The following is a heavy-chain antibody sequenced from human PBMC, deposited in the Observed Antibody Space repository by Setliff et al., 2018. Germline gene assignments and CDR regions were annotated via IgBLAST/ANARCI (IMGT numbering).Heavy chain of an antibody. CDR2: INPRAGNT. D-gene: IGHD2-2*01. Sequence: ASVKVSCKASGYTFTNYYINWVRQAPGQGLEWMGIINPRAGNTSYAQKLQGRVTMTRDTSTNTVYMELSSLRSEDTAVYYCARGGSPDCSTAGCRYGDYVYWGQGTQVTVSS. J-gene: IGHJ4*02. CDR3: ARGGSPDCSTAGCRYGDYVY. V-gene: IGHV1-46*03. CDR1: GYTFTNYY.